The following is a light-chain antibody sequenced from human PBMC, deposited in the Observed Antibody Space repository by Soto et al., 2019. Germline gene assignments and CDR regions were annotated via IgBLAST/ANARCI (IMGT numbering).Light chain of an antibody. V-gene: IGKV3-20*01. CDR1: QSVRSSL. CDR3: QQYDGSPT. J-gene: IGKJ4*01. Sequence: EIVLTQSPGTLSLSPGERATLSCRARQSVRSSLLAWYQQKPGQPPRLLIYGASSRATGIPDRFSGSGSGTDFTLTVSRLEPEDFAVYYCQQYDGSPTFGGGTKVEI. CDR2: GAS.